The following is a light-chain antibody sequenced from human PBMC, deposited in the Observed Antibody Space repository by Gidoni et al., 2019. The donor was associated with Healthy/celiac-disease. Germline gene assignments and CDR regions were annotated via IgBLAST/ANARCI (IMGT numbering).Light chain of an antibody. Sequence: EIVMTQSPATLSVSTGERATLSCRASQSVSSNLAWYQQKPGQAPRLLIYGASTRATGIPARFSGSGSGTAFTLPISSLQSEDFAVYYCQQYNNWPPWTFGQGTKVEIK. J-gene: IGKJ1*01. V-gene: IGKV3-15*01. CDR3: QQYNNWPPWT. CDR1: QSVSSN. CDR2: GAS.